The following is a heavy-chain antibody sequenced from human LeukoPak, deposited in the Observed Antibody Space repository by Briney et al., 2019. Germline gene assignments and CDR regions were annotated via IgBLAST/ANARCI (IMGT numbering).Heavy chain of an antibody. CDR3: LGLPGGRDWYFEL. CDR2: IYDTGNT. V-gene: IGHV4-59*03. CDR1: GGSLSSYY. D-gene: IGHD1-7*01. J-gene: IGHJ2*01. Sequence: PSGTLSLTCTVSGGSLSSYYWGWIRQPPGKGLEWIAYIYDTGNTNYNPALKSRGTISLDTSKNQFSLKVNSRTTAETAAYFCLGLPGGRDWYFELWGRGTLVTVSS.